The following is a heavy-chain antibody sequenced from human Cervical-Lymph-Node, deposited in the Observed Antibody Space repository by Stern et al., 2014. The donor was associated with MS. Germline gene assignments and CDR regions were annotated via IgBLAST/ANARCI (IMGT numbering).Heavy chain of an antibody. V-gene: IGHV1-69*01. Sequence: QLVQSGAEVPTPGSSVKVSCKASGGTFSKFPSSWVRQAPGQGLEWMGGIFPVFGTPTYAQEFRGRVTIPADVSTSTVYMELSSLRSDDTAVYYCALSSETSDRWYSLGYDLWGQGTLVTVSS. CDR3: ALSSETSDRWYSLGYDL. CDR2: IFPVFGTP. CDR1: GGTFSKFP. D-gene: IGHD6-13*01. J-gene: IGHJ5*02.